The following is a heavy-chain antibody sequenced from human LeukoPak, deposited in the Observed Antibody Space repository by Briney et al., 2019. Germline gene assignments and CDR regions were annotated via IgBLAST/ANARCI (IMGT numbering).Heavy chain of an antibody. J-gene: IGHJ6*03. CDR3: ARGHIPRYYYYMDV. CDR2: INHSGST. Sequence: LETLSLTCAVYGGSFSGYYWSWIRQPPGKGLEWIGEINHSGSTNYNPSLKSRVTISVDTSKNQFSLKLSSVTAADTAVYYCARGHIPRYYYYMDVWGKGTTVTVSS. V-gene: IGHV4-34*01. CDR1: GGSFSGYY.